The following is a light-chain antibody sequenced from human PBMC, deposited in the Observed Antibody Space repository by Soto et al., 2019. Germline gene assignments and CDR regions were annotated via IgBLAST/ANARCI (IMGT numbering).Light chain of an antibody. CDR2: TTN. Sequence: CGLSSGSVSTTFYPSWYQQTPGQAPRTLTYTTNIRSSGVPDCFSGSILGNKTALTITGAQADDESDYYCLLFMGSGTYNVFGSGTQLTVL. CDR3: LLFMGSGTYNV. V-gene: IGLV8-61*02. J-gene: IGLJ6*01. CDR1: SGSVSTTFY.